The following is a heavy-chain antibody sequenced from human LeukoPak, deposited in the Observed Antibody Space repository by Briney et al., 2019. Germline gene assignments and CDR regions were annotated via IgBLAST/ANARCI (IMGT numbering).Heavy chain of an antibody. V-gene: IGHV3-23*01. CDR2: FSGSGGST. Sequence: GGSLRLSCAASGFTFSSYAMSWVRQAPGKGLEWVSSFSGSGGSTYYADSVKGRFTISRDNSKNTLYLQMTSLRAEDTAVYYCARSGLSRFDYWGQGTLVTVSS. D-gene: IGHD4/OR15-4a*01. CDR3: ARSGLSRFDY. J-gene: IGHJ4*02. CDR1: GFTFSSYA.